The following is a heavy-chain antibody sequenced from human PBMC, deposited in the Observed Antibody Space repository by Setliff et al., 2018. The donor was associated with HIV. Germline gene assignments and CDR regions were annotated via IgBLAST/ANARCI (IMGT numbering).Heavy chain of an antibody. D-gene: IGHD4-4*01. Sequence: ASVKVSCKASGDTFSSYGISWVRQAPGQGLEWMGWISAYNGNTNYAQKLQGRVTMTTDTSTSTAYMELRSLRSDDTAVYYCARDVDYTDAFDIWGQGTMVTVSS. J-gene: IGHJ3*02. CDR2: ISAYNGNT. V-gene: IGHV1-18*01. CDR3: ARDVDYTDAFDI. CDR1: GDTFSSYG.